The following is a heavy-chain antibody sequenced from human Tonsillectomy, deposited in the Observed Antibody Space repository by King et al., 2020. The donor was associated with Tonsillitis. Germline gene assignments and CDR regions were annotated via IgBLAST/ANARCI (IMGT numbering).Heavy chain of an antibody. Sequence: VQLVESGGDLVKPGGSLRLSCAASRFTFSTYSMNRVRQAPGKGLEWVSSISSSSSYIYYADSMKGRFTISRDNAKNSLYLQMNSLRAEDTAIYYCARQDWAPGAFDIWGQGTMVTVSS. D-gene: IGHD3/OR15-3a*01. CDR2: ISSSSSYI. J-gene: IGHJ3*02. V-gene: IGHV3-21*01. CDR1: RFTFSTYS. CDR3: ARQDWAPGAFDI.